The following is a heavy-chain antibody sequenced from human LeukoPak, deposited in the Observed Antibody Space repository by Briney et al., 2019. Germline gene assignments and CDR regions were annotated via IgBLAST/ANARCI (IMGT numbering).Heavy chain of an antibody. Sequence: GGSLRLSCATSGFTFRTYEMNWVRQAPGKGLEWVSYISSSGSDIYYADSVKGRFTISRDNSKNTLYLQMNSLRADDTAVYYCAKRRWLGGIGVADPFDYWGQGTLVTVSS. CDR3: AKRRWLGGIGVADPFDY. CDR2: ISSSGSDI. V-gene: IGHV3-48*03. CDR1: GFTFRTYE. D-gene: IGHD6-19*01. J-gene: IGHJ4*02.